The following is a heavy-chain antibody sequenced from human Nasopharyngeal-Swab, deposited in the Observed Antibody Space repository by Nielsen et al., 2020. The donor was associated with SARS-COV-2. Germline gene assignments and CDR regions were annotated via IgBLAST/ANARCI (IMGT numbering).Heavy chain of an antibody. V-gene: IGHV3-9*01. CDR2: ISWNSGGI. J-gene: IGHJ6*02. Sequence: PGKGLEWVSGISWNSGGIGYADSVKGRFTISRDNAKNSLYLQMNSLRAEDTALYYCAGGDYGAYGMDVWGQGTTVTVSS. CDR3: AGGDYGAYGMDV. D-gene: IGHD4-17*01.